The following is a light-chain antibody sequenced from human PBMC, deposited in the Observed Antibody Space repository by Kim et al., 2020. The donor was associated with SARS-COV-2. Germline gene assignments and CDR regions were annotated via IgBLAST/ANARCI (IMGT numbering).Light chain of an antibody. CDR2: DAS. CDR1: QSISTY. Sequence: DIQLTQSPSSLSASVGDRVTITCRASQSISTYLNWYQQKPGKAPNVLIYDASSLQSGVPSRFRGSGSGTDFTLTINSLRPEDSATYDCQSSYSSPPYIFGQGTKLEI. CDR3: QSSYSSPPYI. J-gene: IGKJ2*01. V-gene: IGKV1-39*01.